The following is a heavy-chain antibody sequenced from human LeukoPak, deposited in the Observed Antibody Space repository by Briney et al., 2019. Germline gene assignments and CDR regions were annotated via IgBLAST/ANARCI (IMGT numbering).Heavy chain of an antibody. CDR3: ARDHDSSGWYYFDY. CDR2: ISSSSSYI. Sequence: GGSLRLSCAASGFTFSSYIMNWVRQAPGKGLEWVSSISSSSSYIYYADSVKGRFTISRDNAKNSLYPQMNSLRAEDTAVYYCARDHDSSGWYYFDYWGQGTLVTVSS. D-gene: IGHD6-19*01. CDR1: GFTFSSYI. J-gene: IGHJ4*02. V-gene: IGHV3-21*01.